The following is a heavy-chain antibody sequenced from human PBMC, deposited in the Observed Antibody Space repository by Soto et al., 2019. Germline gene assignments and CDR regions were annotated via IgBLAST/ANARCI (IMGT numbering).Heavy chain of an antibody. D-gene: IGHD3-22*01. CDR3: ATSIQPSHYDSSGLWVY. CDR2: FDPEDGET. Sequence: ASVKVSCKVSGYTLTELSMHWVRQAPGKGLEWMGGFDPEDGETIYAQKFQGRVTMTEDTSTDTAYMELSSLRSEDTAVYYCATSIQPSHYDSSGLWVYWGQGTLVTVSS. J-gene: IGHJ4*02. CDR1: GYTLTELS. V-gene: IGHV1-24*01.